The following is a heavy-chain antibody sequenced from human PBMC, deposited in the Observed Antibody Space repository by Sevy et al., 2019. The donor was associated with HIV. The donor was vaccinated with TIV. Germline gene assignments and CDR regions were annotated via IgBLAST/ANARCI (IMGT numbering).Heavy chain of an antibody. V-gene: IGHV3-49*03. Sequence: GGSLRLSCAASGFTFDDYAMSWFRQAPWKGLEWVAFIARNTYEAYGGTTEYAASVKGRFIISRDDSKSIAYLQMNSLKTEDTAVYYCSRGLATADTPEYYFDYWGQGTLVTVSS. J-gene: IGHJ4*02. CDR3: SRGLATADTPEYYFDY. CDR1: GFTFDDYA. CDR2: IARNTYEAYGGTT. D-gene: IGHD5-12*01.